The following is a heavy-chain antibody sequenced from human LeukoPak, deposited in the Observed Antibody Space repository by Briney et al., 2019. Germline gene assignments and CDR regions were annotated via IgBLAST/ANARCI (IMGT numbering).Heavy chain of an antibody. J-gene: IGHJ4*02. V-gene: IGHV3-23*01. CDR1: GFSFSYYP. D-gene: IGHD1-26*01. Sequence: PGGSLRLSCATSGFSFSYYPTTWVRQAPGKGLEWVSVIGGSGDNIHFADSVKGRFTISRDNSKSTVYLQMNGLSAEDTAVYYCATHQQIGKDDYWGQGTLVTVSS. CDR3: ATHQQIGKDDY. CDR2: IGGSGDNI.